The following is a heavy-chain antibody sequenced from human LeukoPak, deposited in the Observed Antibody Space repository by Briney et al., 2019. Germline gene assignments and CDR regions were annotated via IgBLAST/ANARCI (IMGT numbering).Heavy chain of an antibody. CDR1: GGSISNYY. J-gene: IGHJ4*02. Sequence: SETLSLTCTVSGGSISNYYWSWLRQPPGKGLEWIGYIYYIGSTNYNPSLKGRVTFSLHTSKNQFSLNLTSVTAADTAVYYCVRATPWSGYYTGYFDYWGQGTLVTVSS. CDR2: IYYIGST. D-gene: IGHD3-3*01. V-gene: IGHV4-59*01. CDR3: VRATPWSGYYTGYFDY.